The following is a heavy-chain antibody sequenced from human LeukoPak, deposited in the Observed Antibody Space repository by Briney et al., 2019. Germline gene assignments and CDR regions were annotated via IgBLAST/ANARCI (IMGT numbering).Heavy chain of an antibody. CDR2: IYYTGST. D-gene: IGHD3-16*01. Sequence: SETLSLTCTVSGGSISSSSYYWGWIRQPLGKGLEWIGSIYYTGSTYYNPSLKSRVTISVDTSKNQFSLKVTSVTAADTAVYYCARDTSPFDHWGQGTLVTVSS. V-gene: IGHV4-39*07. J-gene: IGHJ4*02. CDR3: ARDTSPFDH. CDR1: GGSISSSSYY.